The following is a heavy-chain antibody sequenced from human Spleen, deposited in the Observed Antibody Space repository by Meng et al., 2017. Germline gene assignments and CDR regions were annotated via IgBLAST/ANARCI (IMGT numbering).Heavy chain of an antibody. CDR3: ASGRFGWFDP. V-gene: IGHV4-31*03. D-gene: IGHD3-16*01. J-gene: IGHJ5*02. CDR1: GGSISSGGYY. CDR2: IYYSGST. Sequence: QVHPTRSAPGLFNPYQTLALTFTVSGGSISSGGYYWSCIPQHPGKGLVWIGYIYYSGSTYYDPSLKSRDTISVDTSKNQFSLKQSSVTAADTAVYYCASGRFGWFDPWGQGTLVTVSS.